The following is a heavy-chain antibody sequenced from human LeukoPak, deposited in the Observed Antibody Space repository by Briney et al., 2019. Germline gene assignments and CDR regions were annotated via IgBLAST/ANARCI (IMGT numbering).Heavy chain of an antibody. J-gene: IGHJ4*02. V-gene: IGHV4-4*02. D-gene: IGHD3/OR15-3a*01. CDR1: GYSISRGYW. CDR3: ARNADFCLDN. CDR2: VVHTGST. Sequence: SETLSLTCVVSGYSISRGYWWSWVRQPPGKGLEWIGEVVHTGSTNYNPSLKSRVTISMDTSKNQFSLKLTSVTAADTAIYYCARNADFCLDNWGQGTLVTVSS.